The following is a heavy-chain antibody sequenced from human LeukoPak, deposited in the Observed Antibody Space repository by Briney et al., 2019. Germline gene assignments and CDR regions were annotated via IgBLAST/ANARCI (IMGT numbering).Heavy chain of an antibody. CDR1: GLTFGSYT. V-gene: IGHV3-23*01. Sequence: GGSLRLSCAASGLTFGSYTMSWVREAPGKGLEWVSGITATGSRTYYADSVKGRFTISRDSSKNTLYLQLNSLGVDDTAVYYCATSMGGGNIDYWGQGTLVTVSS. J-gene: IGHJ4*02. D-gene: IGHD3-16*01. CDR3: ATSMGGGNIDY. CDR2: ITATGSRT.